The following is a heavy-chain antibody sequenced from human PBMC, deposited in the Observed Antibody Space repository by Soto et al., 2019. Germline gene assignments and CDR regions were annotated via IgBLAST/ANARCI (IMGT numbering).Heavy chain of an antibody. CDR3: ARSSNSIAAAGTGLDY. V-gene: IGHV3-53*01. D-gene: IGHD6-13*01. CDR1: GFTVSSNY. J-gene: IGHJ4*02. Sequence: GGSLRLSCAASGFTVSSNYMSWVRQAPGKGLEWVSVIYSGGSTYYADSVKGRFTISRDNSKNALYLQMNSLRAEDTAVYYCARSSNSIAAAGTGLDYWGQGTLVTVSS. CDR2: IYSGGST.